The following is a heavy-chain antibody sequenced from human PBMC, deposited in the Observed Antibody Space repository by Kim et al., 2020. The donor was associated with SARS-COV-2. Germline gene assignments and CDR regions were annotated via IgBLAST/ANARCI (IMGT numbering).Heavy chain of an antibody. V-gene: IGHV3-23*01. J-gene: IGHJ4*02. D-gene: IGHD2-8*01. CDR3: ARVYTYGFDY. CDR2: T. Sequence: TYYAYSVKGRFTISRKNSKNTLYRQMNGRRAEDTAVYYCARVYTYGFDYWGQGTLVAVSS.